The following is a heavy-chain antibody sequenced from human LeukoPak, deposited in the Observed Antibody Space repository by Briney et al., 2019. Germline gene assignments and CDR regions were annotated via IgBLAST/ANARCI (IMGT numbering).Heavy chain of an antibody. D-gene: IGHD3-10*01. CDR2: ISYSGSTT. CDR1: GFTFTNFE. V-gene: IGHV3-48*03. J-gene: IGHJ4*02. Sequence: GGSLRLSCAASGFTFTNFEMNWVRQAPGKGLEWVSYISYSGSTTSYADSVKGRFTISRDNAKNSLYLQMNSLRAEDTAVYYCARDRGIQTFDYWGQGTLVTVSS. CDR3: ARDRGIQTFDY.